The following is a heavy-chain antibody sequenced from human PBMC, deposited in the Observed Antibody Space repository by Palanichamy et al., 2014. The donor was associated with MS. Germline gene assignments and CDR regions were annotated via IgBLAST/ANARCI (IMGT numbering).Heavy chain of an antibody. J-gene: IGHJ6*02. Sequence: EVQLVESGGGLVRPGGSLRLSCAASGFTFSSYWMHWVRQGPGKGLVWVSRINRDGSSISYADSVKGRFTISRDNAKNTLYLQMNSLRAEDTAVYYCARDLSYGMDVWGQGTTVTVSS. V-gene: IGHV3-74*01. CDR2: INRDGSSI. CDR3: ARDLSYGMDV. CDR1: GFTFSSYW. D-gene: IGHD2-21*01.